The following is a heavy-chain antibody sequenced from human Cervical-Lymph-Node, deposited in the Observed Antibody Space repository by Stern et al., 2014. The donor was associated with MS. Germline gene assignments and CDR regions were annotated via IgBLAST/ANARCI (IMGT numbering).Heavy chain of an antibody. V-gene: IGHV4-4*02. Sequence: QVQLQESGPGLVKSSGTLSLTCVVSGDSISTSNWWRWVRQPPGKGLEWIGEIYHSGSTKYKTSLKRGFTRSDEKSKNQFSLKMTSVTAADTAVYYCARWRGDFYYYGMDVWGQGTTVTVSS. J-gene: IGHJ6*02. CDR3: ARWRGDFYYYGMDV. CDR2: IYHSGST. D-gene: IGHD3-3*01. CDR1: GDSISTSNW.